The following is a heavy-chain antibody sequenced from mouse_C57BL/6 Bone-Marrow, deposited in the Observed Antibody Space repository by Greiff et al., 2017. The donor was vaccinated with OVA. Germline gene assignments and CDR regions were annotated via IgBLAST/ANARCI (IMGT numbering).Heavy chain of an antibody. Sequence: EVKLVESGGGLVQPGESLKLSCESNEYEFPSHDMSWVRKTPEKRLELVAAINSDGGSTYYPDTMERRFILSRDNTKKTLYLQMSSLRSEDTALYYCARPPPTIVTTGFAYWGQGTLVTVSA. CDR2: INSDGGST. V-gene: IGHV5-2*01. J-gene: IGHJ3*01. D-gene: IGHD2-5*01. CDR3: ARPPPTIVTTGFAY. CDR1: EYEFPSHD.